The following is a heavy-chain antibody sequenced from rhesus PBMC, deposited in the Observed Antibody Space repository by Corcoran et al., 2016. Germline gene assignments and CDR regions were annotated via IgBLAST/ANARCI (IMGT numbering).Heavy chain of an antibody. D-gene: IGHD4-23*01. CDR1: VFTFSSYG. V-gene: IGHV3S5*01. CDR3: AKGGKGYSNYGYLDY. Sequence: EVQLVETGGGLVQPGGSLKLSCAASVFTFSSYGMSWVRQAPGKGLVWVSAINSGGGNTYYADSVKGRLTISRDNSKSTLSRQMNSLRAEDTAVYYCAKGGKGYSNYGYLDYWGQGVLVTVSS. CDR2: INSGGGNT. J-gene: IGHJ4*01.